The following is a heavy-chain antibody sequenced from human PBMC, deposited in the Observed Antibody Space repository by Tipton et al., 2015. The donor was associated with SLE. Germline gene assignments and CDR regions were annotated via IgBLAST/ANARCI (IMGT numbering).Heavy chain of an antibody. V-gene: IGHV3-23*03. D-gene: IGHD3-16*01. CDR1: GFTFSSYA. CDR3: AKEKITFRGVDY. J-gene: IGHJ4*02. Sequence: SLRLSCAASGFTFSSYAMSWVRQAPGKGLEWVSVIYSGGSTYYADSVKGRLTISRDNSKNTLYLQMNSLRAEDTAVYYCAKEKITFRGVDYWGQGTLVTVSS. CDR2: IYSGGST.